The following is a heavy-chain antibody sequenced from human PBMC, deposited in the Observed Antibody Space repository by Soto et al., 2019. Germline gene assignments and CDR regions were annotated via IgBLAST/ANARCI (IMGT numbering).Heavy chain of an antibody. V-gene: IGHV1-2*02. Sequence: QVQLVQSGAEVKKPGASVKVSCKAFGYSFIDYYLHWVRQAPGQGLEWMGWINPNSGASNYAQKFQGRVTMTSDTSLSTAYMELNSLTSDDTAVYYCVIKLSTYNWFDPWGQGTLVTVSS. CDR1: GYSFIDYY. CDR2: INPNSGAS. CDR3: VIKLSTYNWFDP. D-gene: IGHD3-16*02. J-gene: IGHJ5*02.